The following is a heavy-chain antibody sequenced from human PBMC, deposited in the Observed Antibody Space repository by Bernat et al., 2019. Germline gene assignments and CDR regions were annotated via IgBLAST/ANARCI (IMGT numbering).Heavy chain of an antibody. V-gene: IGHV1-2*04. CDR2: INPNNGDT. CDR1: GYTFTGYY. CDR3: ASALGSSRWYYLDY. D-gene: IGHD6-13*01. Sequence: QVQLVQSGAEVKKPGASVKVSCKASGYTFTGYYIHWVRQAPGQGLEWMGWINPNNGDTNYVQKCKGWVTMTRDTSIRTAYMELSRLTSDDTAVYYCASALGSSRWYYLDYWGQGTLVTVSS. J-gene: IGHJ4*02.